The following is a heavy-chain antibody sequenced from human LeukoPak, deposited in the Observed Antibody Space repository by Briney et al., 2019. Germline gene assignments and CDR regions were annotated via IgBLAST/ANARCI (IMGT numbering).Heavy chain of an antibody. CDR3: ARGHYQGTVVTIFGVVKRWFDP. D-gene: IGHD3-3*01. V-gene: IGHV4-34*01. CDR1: GGSFSGDY. J-gene: IGHJ5*02. Sequence: SETLSLTCAVYGGSFSGDYWSWIRQPPGKGLEWIGEINHSGSTNYNPSLKSRVTISVDTSKNQFSLKLSSVTAADTAVYYCARGHYQGTVVTIFGVVKRWFDPWGQGTLVTVSS. CDR2: INHSGST.